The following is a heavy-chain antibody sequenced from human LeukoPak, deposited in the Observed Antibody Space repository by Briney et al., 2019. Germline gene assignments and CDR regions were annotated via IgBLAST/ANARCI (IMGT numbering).Heavy chain of an antibody. J-gene: IGHJ4*02. CDR1: GFTFSSYW. D-gene: IGHD2-15*01. CDR3: AKGYCSGGSCYFDY. CDR2: IKQDGSEK. V-gene: IGHV3-7*03. Sequence: GGSLRLSCAASGFTFSSYWMSWVRQAPGKGLEWVANIKQDGSEKYYVDSVKGRFTISRDNAKNSLYLQMNSLRAEDTAVYYCAKGYCSGGSCYFDYWGQGTLVTVSS.